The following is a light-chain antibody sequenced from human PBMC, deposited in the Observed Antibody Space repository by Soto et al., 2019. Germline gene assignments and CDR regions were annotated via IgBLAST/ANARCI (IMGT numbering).Light chain of an antibody. CDR2: AAS. CDR3: QQSMSSPLT. Sequence: DIQMTQSPSSLSASVGDRVTIPCRASQSIDNYLNWYQQKPGKAPKLLIYAASSLQSGVPSRFSGSGSGMDFTLIISSLQPEDSANYFCQQSMSSPLTFGGGTKVEVK. J-gene: IGKJ4*01. CDR1: QSIDNY. V-gene: IGKV1-39*01.